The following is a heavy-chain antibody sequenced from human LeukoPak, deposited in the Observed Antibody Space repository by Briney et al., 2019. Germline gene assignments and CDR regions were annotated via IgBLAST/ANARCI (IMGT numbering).Heavy chain of an antibody. CDR3: ARLSDYGGNSYAFDI. J-gene: IGHJ3*02. CDR2: ISYDGSNK. Sequence: GGSLRLSCAASGFTFSSYGMHWVRQAPGKGLEWVAVISYDGSNKYYADSVKGRFTISRDNSKNTLYLQMNSLRAEDTAVYYCARLSDYGGNSYAFDIWGQGTMVTVSS. D-gene: IGHD4-23*01. V-gene: IGHV3-30*19. CDR1: GFTFSSYG.